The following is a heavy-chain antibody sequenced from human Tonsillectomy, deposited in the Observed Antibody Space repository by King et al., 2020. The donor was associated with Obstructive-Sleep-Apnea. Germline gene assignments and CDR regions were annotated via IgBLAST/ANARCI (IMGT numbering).Heavy chain of an antibody. D-gene: IGHD4-17*01. Sequence: VQLQQWGAGLLKPSETLSLTCAVYGASFSDYYWNWIRQPPGKGLEWIGEINHSGSTNYNPSLKSRVTISVDTSKNQFSLKLSSVTAADTAVYYCARVRLYGVRYWGRGTLVTVSS. CDR2: INHSGST. V-gene: IGHV4-34*01. CDR3: ARVRLYGVRY. J-gene: IGHJ4*02. CDR1: GASFSDYY.